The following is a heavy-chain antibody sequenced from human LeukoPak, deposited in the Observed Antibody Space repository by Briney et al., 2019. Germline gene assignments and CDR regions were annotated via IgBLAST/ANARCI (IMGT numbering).Heavy chain of an antibody. V-gene: IGHV5-51*01. D-gene: IGHD6-13*01. J-gene: IGHJ5*02. CDR3: ARLRNIAAAGTSGWFDP. Sequence: GESLKISCKGSGYSFTSYRIGWVRQMPGKGLEWMGIIYPGDSDTRYSPSFQGQVTISADKSISTAYLQWSSLKASDTAMYYCARLRNIAAAGTSGWFDPWGQGTLVTVSS. CDR1: GYSFTSYR. CDR2: IYPGDSDT.